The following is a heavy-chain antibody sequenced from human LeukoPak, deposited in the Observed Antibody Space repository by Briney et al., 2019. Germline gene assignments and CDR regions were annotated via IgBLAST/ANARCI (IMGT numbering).Heavy chain of an antibody. J-gene: IGHJ4*02. V-gene: IGHV3-74*01. CDR3: ARSAYSSGWFQIDY. Sequence: GGSLRLSCAVSGFIVSSDYMSWVRQAPGKGLVWVPRINSDGSSTSYADSVKGRFTISRDNAKDTLYLQMNSLRAEDTAVYYCARSAYSSGWFQIDYWGQGTLVTVSS. CDR2: INSDGSST. D-gene: IGHD6-19*01. CDR1: GFIVSSDY.